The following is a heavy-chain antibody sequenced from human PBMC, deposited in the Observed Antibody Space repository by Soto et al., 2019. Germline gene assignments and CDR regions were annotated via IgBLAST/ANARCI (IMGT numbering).Heavy chain of an antibody. CDR1: GYTFTSHR. CDR3: ARDLLYSTRSTVRFDI. Sequence: VQLVQSGVEVKKPGASVKVSCKASGYTFTSHRISWVRQAPGQGLEWMGWINTYNGNTNHAQKAQGRVTMTTETTTSTAYMELRSLRPDDTAVYYCARDLLYSTRSTVRFDIWGQGTMLTVSS. J-gene: IGHJ3*02. CDR2: INTYNGNT. V-gene: IGHV1-18*01. D-gene: IGHD6-13*01.